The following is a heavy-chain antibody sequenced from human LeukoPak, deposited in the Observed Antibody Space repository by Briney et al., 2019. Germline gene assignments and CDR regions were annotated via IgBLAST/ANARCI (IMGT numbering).Heavy chain of an antibody. J-gene: IGHJ5*02. Sequence: GRTYYRSKWYNDYAVSVKSRITINPDTSKNQFSLQLNSVTPEDTAVYYCARSSVSYVRWFDPWGQGTLVTVSS. CDR2: TYYRSKWYN. CDR3: ARSSVSYVRWFDP. V-gene: IGHV6-1*01. D-gene: IGHD6-19*01.